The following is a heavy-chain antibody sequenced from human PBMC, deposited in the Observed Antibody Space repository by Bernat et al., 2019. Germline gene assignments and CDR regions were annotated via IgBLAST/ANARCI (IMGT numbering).Heavy chain of an antibody. J-gene: IGHJ6*03. CDR3: ARAVVPAKGKHPPGHHYYYYMDV. Sequence: QVQLQQWGAGLLKPSETLSLTCAVYGGSFSGYYWSWIRQPPGKGLEWIGEINHSGSTNYNPSLKNRVTISVDTSKNQFSLKLSSVTAADTAVYYCARAVVPAKGKHPPGHHYYYYMDVWGKGTTVTVSS. CDR2: INHSGST. D-gene: IGHD2-2*01. CDR1: GGSFSGYY. V-gene: IGHV4-34*01.